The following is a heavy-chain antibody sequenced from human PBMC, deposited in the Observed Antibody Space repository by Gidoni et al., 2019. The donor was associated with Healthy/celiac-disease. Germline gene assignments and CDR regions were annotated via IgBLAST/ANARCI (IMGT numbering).Heavy chain of an antibody. V-gene: IGHV3-33*01. D-gene: IGHD6-19*01. J-gene: IGHJ6*02. CDR2: IWYDGSNK. CDR3: ARAGSEYSSGWYYYYYGMDV. CDR1: GFTFSSYG. Sequence: QVQLVESGGGVVQPGRSLRHSCAASGFTFSSYGMRWVRQAPGKGLECVAVIWYDGSNKYYADSVKGRFTISRDNSKNTLYLQMNSLRAEDTAVYYCARAGSEYSSGWYYYYYGMDVWGQGTTVTVSS.